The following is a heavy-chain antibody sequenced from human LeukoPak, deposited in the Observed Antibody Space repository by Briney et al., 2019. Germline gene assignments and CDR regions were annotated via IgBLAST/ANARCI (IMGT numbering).Heavy chain of an antibody. V-gene: IGHV3-48*03. Sequence: GGSLRLSCAASGFTFSSYEMNWVRQAPGKGLEWVSYISSSGSTIYYADSVKGRFTISRDNAKNSLYLQMNSLRAEDTAVYYCARSGSGIYFRGDYWGQGTLVTVSS. D-gene: IGHD3-10*01. J-gene: IGHJ4*02. CDR3: ARSGSGIYFRGDY. CDR1: GFTFSSYE. CDR2: ISSSGSTI.